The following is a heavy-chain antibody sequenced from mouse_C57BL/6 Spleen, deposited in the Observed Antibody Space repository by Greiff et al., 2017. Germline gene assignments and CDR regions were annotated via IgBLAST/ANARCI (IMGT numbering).Heavy chain of an antibody. CDR2: INPSTGGT. V-gene: IGHV1-43*01. CDR3: ARRRDNFYYFDY. CDR1: GYSFTGYY. Sequence: VQLQQSGPELVKPGASVKISCKASGYSFTGYYMHWVKQSSEKSLEWIGEINPSTGGTSYNQKFKGKATLTVDKSSSTAYMQLKSLTSEDSAVYYCARRRDNFYYFDYWGQSTTLTVSS. D-gene: IGHD1-3*01. J-gene: IGHJ2*01.